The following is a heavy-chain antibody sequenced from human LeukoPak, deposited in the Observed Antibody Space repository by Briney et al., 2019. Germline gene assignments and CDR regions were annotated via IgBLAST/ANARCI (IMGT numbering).Heavy chain of an antibody. V-gene: IGHV3-74*01. CDR3: ARRHYYGSGSPPSDY. D-gene: IGHD3-10*01. CDR2: INSDGSST. J-gene: IGHJ4*02. Sequence: GGSLRLSCTASGFTLSTYAMSWVRQAPGKGLVWVSRINSDGSSTSYADSVKGRFTISRDNAKNTLYLQMNSLRAEDTAVYYCARRHYYGSGSPPSDYWGQGTLVTVSS. CDR1: GFTLSTYA.